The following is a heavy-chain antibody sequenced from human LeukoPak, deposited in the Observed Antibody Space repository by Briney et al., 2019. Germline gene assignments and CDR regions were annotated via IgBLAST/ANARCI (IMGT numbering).Heavy chain of an antibody. J-gene: IGHJ4*02. CDR1: GGSISSYY. Sequence: SETLSLTCTVSGGSISSYYWSWIRQPPGKGLEWIGYIYYSGSTNYNPSPKSRVTISVDTSKNQFSLKLSSVTAADTAVYYCARDYSDSGGYYSLFGYWGQGTLVTVSS. D-gene: IGHD3-22*01. CDR3: ARDYSDSGGYYSLFGY. V-gene: IGHV4-59*01. CDR2: IYYSGST.